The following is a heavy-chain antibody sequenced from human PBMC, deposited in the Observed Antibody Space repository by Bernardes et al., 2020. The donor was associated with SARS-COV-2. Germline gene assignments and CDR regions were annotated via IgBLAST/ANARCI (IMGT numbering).Heavy chain of an antibody. V-gene: IGHV3-33*01. J-gene: IGHJ6*02. Sequence: GGSLRLSCAASGFTFSSYGMHWVRQAPGKGLEWVAVIWYDGSNKYYADSVKGRFTISRDNSKNTLYLQMNSLRAEDTAVYYCFGQLAPHYYYGMDVWGQGTTVTVSS. CDR2: IWYDGSNK. CDR3: FGQLAPHYYYGMDV. D-gene: IGHD2-2*01. CDR1: GFTFSSYG.